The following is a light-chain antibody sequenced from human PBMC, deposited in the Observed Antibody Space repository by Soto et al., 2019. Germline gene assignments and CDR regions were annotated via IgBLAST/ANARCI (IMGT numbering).Light chain of an antibody. Sequence: QSALTQHPSASGSPGQSGTISCTGTSSDVGAYNYVSWYQQYPGKAPKLMIYEVTKRPSVVPDRFSGSKSVNTASLTVSGLHAEDEADYYCTSYVGNNIWVFGGGTKLTVL. CDR1: SSDVGAYNY. CDR2: EVT. J-gene: IGLJ3*02. V-gene: IGLV2-8*01. CDR3: TSYVGNNIWV.